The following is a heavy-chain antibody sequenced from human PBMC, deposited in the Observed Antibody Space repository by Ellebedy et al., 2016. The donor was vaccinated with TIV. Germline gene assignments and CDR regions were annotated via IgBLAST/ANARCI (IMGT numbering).Heavy chain of an antibody. V-gene: IGHV6-1*01. J-gene: IGHJ6*01. Sequence: SETLSLTCVISGDSVSTDIGWNWIRQSPSRGLEWLGRTYYRSKWNNDYAVSLKSRITNNPDTSKNPFSLQPNFVIPDDTAVYYCARGWFGSGMGVWGQGTTVTVSS. D-gene: IGHD3-16*01. CDR2: TYYRSKWNN. CDR1: GDSVSTDIG. CDR3: ARGWFGSGMGV.